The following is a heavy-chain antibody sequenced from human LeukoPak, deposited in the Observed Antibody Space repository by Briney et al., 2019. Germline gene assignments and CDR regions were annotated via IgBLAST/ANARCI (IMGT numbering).Heavy chain of an antibody. V-gene: IGHV1-3*01. Sequence: ASVKVSCKASGYTFTSYAMHWVRQAPGQRLEWMGWINAGNGNTKYSQKFQGRVTITRDTSASTAYMELSSLRSEDTAAYYCARSRYSSGWSIDYWGQGTLVTVSS. CDR1: GYTFTSYA. CDR3: ARSRYSSGWSIDY. J-gene: IGHJ4*02. CDR2: INAGNGNT. D-gene: IGHD6-19*01.